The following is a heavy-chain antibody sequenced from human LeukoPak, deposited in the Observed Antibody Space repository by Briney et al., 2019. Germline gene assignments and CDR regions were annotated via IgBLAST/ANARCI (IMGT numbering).Heavy chain of an antibody. J-gene: IGHJ5*02. D-gene: IGHD3-16*02. Sequence: PSQTLSLTCTVSGGSISSYYWSWIRQPAGKGLEWIGRIYTSGSTNYNPSLKSRVTMSVDTSKNQFSLKLSSVTAADTAVYYCARERETYDYVWGSYRYNWFDPWGQGTLVTVSS. CDR3: ARERETYDYVWGSYRYNWFDP. CDR1: GGSISSYY. CDR2: IYTSGST. V-gene: IGHV4-4*07.